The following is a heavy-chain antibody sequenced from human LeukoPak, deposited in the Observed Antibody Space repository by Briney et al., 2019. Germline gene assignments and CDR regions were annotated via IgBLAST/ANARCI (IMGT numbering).Heavy chain of an antibody. D-gene: IGHD6-19*01. J-gene: IGHJ4*02. CDR1: GFTFGSYS. CDR3: ARVTHWLVLGY. CDR2: ISSTSSTI. Sequence: PGGSLRLSCAASGFTFGSYSMKWVRQAPGKGLEWISYISSTSSTIYYADSVKGRFTISRDNAKNSLYLQMNSLRAEDTAVYYCARVTHWLVLGYWGQGALVTVSS. V-gene: IGHV3-48*01.